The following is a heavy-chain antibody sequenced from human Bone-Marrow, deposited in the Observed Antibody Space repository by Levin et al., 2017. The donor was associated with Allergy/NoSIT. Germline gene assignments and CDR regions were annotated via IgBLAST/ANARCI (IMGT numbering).Heavy chain of an antibody. CDR3: AREKGGGDLNWNYYGVDV. V-gene: IGHV1-69*13. CDR1: GDSFNTYT. CDR2: IIPIFGTP. J-gene: IGHJ6*02. Sequence: ASVKVSCKASGDSFNTYTFIWVRQAPGQGLEWMGGIIPIFGTPNKAQRFQDRVTITADESTSTVYMELRSLKSEDTAVYYCAREKGGGDLNWNYYGVDVWAQGTAVTVSS. D-gene: IGHD1-1*01.